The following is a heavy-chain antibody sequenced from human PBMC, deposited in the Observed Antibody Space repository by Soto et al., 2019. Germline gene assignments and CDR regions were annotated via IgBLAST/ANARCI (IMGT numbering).Heavy chain of an antibody. CDR3: ATQEVGGSYVYTFDP. CDR2: IYYSGST. V-gene: IGHV4-39*02. CDR1: GGFISDSNDH. Sequence: SETLSLTCTVSGGFISDSNDHWGWIRQSPGQGMEWIGSIYYSGSTYYNPSLKSRVTISVDTSKNHFSLKLSSVTAADTAVYYCATQEVGGSYVYTFDPWGQGTLVTVSS. J-gene: IGHJ5*02. D-gene: IGHD1-26*01.